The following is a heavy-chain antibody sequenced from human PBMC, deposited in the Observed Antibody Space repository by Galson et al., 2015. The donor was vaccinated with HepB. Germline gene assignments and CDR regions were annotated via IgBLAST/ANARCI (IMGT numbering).Heavy chain of an antibody. Sequence: PALVKPTQTLTLTCTFSGFSLRTTGVGVGWIRQPPRKALEWLALIYWDNDARYNPSLRNRVTITKDTSKNQVVLTMTNMDPVDTATYHGARLYYNDNNGYSRAFDHWGQGTLVTVSS. D-gene: IGHD3-22*01. V-gene: IGHV2-5*02. CDR1: GFSLRTTGVG. CDR3: ARLYYNDNNGYSRAFDH. CDR2: IYWDNDA. J-gene: IGHJ4*02.